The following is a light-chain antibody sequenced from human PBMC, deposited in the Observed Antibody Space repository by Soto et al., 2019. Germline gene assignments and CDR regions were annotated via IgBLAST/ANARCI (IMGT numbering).Light chain of an antibody. CDR1: QSVSRN. J-gene: IGKJ1*01. CDR2: GAS. V-gene: IGKV3-15*01. Sequence: EIVMTQSPATLSVSPGERATLSCRASQSVSRNLAWYQQKPGQAPRLLIYGASTRATGIPARFSGSRSGTEVTLTISSLQSEDFAVYYCQQYNNWPPGAFGQGTKVEIK. CDR3: QQYNNWPPGA.